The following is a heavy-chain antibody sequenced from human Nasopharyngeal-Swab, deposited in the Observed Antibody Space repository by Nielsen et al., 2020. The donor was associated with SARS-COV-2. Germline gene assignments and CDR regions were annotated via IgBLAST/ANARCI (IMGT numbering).Heavy chain of an antibody. J-gene: IGHJ4*02. CDR2: IKQDGSEK. CDR3: ARVPEGYDSSGYYFDQ. D-gene: IGHD3-22*01. Sequence: GESLKISCAASAFTFSGYWMNWVRQAPGKGLEWVASIKQDGSEKYYVDSVKGRFTISRDNAKNSLYLQMNSLRVEDTAVYYCARVPEGYDSSGYYFDQWGQGTLVTVSS. CDR1: AFTFSGYW. V-gene: IGHV3-7*01.